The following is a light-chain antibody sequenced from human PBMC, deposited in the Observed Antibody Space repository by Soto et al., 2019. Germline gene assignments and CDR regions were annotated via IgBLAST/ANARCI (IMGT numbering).Light chain of an antibody. CDR3: QQYSSSPWT. Sequence: EIVLTQSPGTLSLSPGERATLSCRASQSVSSSYLAWYQQKPGQAPRPLIYGASSRAIGIPDRFSGSGSGTDFTLTISRLEPEDFVVYYCQQYSSSPWTFGQGTKVEIK. CDR1: QSVSSSY. CDR2: GAS. J-gene: IGKJ1*01. V-gene: IGKV3-20*01.